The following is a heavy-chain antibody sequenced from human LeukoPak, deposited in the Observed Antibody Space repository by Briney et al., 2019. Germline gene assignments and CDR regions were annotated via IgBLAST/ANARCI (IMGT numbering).Heavy chain of an antibody. Sequence: PSETLSLTCTVSGGSLTSSRYYWGWIRQPPGKGLEWIGSIYYSGSTYYNPSLKSRVTISVDTSKNQFSLKLSSVTAADTAVYYCAGTKSPAAMAFDYWGQGTLVTVSS. CDR1: GGSLTSSRYY. J-gene: IGHJ4*02. CDR2: IYYSGST. D-gene: IGHD2-2*01. V-gene: IGHV4-39*01. CDR3: AGTKSPAAMAFDY.